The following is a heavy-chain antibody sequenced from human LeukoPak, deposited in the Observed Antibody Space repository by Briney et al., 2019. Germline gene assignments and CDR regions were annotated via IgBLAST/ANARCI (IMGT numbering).Heavy chain of an antibody. Sequence: SGTLSLTCAVSGGSISSSNWWSWVRQPPGKGLEWIGEIYHSGSTNYNPSLKSRVTISVDTSKNQFSLKLSSVTAADTAVYYCARAPTAAGNYYYGMDVWGKGTTVTVSS. J-gene: IGHJ6*04. CDR2: IYHSGST. V-gene: IGHV4-4*02. CDR3: ARAPTAAGNYYYGMDV. CDR1: GGSISSSNW. D-gene: IGHD6-13*01.